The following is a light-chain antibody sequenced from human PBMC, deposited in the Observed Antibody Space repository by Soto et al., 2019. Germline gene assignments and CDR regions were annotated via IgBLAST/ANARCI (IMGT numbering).Light chain of an antibody. CDR2: GAS. Sequence: ILLTQPPAILFLSAGGRSTLSCRASQSISDTLAWYQQKPGQAPRLLIYGASRRATGMQDRVSVIGAGTDFTLNISRLEPVDLEVDYGKQYDSSTITFGQGTRLEI. CDR3: KQYDSSTIT. J-gene: IGKJ5*01. V-gene: IGKV3-20*01. CDR1: QSISDT.